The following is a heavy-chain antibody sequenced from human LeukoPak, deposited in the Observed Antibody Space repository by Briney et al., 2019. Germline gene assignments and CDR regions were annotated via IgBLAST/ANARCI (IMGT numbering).Heavy chain of an antibody. D-gene: IGHD3-16*02. CDR3: GRGVMITFGGVIVIRNYFDY. J-gene: IGHJ4*02. V-gene: IGHV1-69*05. CDR2: IIPIFGTA. Sequence: SVKVSCKASGGTFSSYAISWVRQAPGQGLEWMGGIIPIFGTANYAQKFQGRVTITTDESTSTAYMELSSLRSEDTAVYYCGRGVMITFGGVIVIRNYFDYWGQGTLVSVSS. CDR1: GGTFSSYA.